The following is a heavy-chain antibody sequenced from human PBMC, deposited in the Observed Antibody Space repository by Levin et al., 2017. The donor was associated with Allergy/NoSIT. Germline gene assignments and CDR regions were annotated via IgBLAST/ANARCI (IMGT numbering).Heavy chain of an antibody. Sequence: PGGSLRLSCAASGFTFSSHWMHWVRQAPGKGLVWVSRITNDGSMTTYADSVEGRFTVSRDNAKNTLYLQMNSLRVEDTAVYYCARDIPGPGMWFDPWGQGTLVTVSS. V-gene: IGHV3-74*01. CDR2: ITNDGSMT. J-gene: IGHJ5*02. CDR1: GFTFSSHW. CDR3: ARDIPGPGMWFDP. D-gene: IGHD2-21*01.